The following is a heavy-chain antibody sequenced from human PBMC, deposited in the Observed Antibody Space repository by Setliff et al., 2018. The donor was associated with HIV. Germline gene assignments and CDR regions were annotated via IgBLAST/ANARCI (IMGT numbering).Heavy chain of an antibody. J-gene: IGHJ5*02. CDR2: FYYNGDS. CDR3: SRHYEYLESSWLDP. Sequence: SETLSLTCTVSGDSVNDRSYFWGWIRQPPGKGLEWIGTFYYNGDSHYNPSLKSRVTISVDTSKNQFSLNLNSVTAADTAVYYCSRHYEYLESSWLDPWGQGTQVTVSS. CDR1: GDSVNDRSYF. D-gene: IGHD3-3*01. V-gene: IGHV4-39*01.